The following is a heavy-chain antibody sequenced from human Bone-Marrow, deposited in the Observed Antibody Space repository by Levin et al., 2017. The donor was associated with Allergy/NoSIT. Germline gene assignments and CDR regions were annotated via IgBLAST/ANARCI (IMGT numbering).Heavy chain of an antibody. V-gene: IGHV4-39*07. J-gene: IGHJ4*02. D-gene: IGHD6-6*01. CDR3: AREYSSSCEY. Sequence: SETLSLTCTVSGDSISSGRHHWGWVRQPPGKGLEWIASIYYSGTTYYRPSLRGRVTISVDTSKNQFSLKLSSVTAADTAMYYCAREYSSSCEYWGQGILVTVSS. CDR1: GDSISSGRHH. CDR2: IYYSGTT.